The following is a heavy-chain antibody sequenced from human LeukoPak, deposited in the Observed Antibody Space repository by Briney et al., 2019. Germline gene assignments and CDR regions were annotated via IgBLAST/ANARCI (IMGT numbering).Heavy chain of an antibody. J-gene: IGHJ6*03. CDR2: IHTSGST. D-gene: IGHD3-10*01. CDR3: ARDPGTMLRGSRRGYDGNYYYMDV. V-gene: IGHV4-4*07. Sequence: PSETLSLTCTVSGGSISSYCWSWIRQPAGKGPEWIGHIHTSGSTNYDPSLKSRVTISIDTSKNQFSLKLSSVTAADTAVYYCARDPGTMLRGSRRGYDGNYYYMDVWGNGTTVTISS. CDR1: GGSISSYC.